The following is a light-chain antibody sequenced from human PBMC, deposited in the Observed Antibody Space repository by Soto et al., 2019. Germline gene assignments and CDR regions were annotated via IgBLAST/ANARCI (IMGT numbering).Light chain of an antibody. CDR3: MQALQSLT. Sequence: AMAQSPLVLPLTSAEPSSLSCRSSQILLHSNGYNYLDWYVQKPGQSPKXLIYFGSNRAPGVPDRFSGSGSGTDFTLKINRVEAEDVGTYYCMQALQSLTFGQGTRLEIK. CDR2: FGS. J-gene: IGKJ5*01. CDR1: QILLHSNGYNY. V-gene: IGKV2-28*01.